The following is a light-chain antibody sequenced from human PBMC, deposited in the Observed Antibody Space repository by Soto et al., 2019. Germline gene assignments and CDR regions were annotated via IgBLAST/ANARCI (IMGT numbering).Light chain of an antibody. J-gene: IGKJ3*01. Sequence: DIQMTQSPSCLSAALGDRVTITFQASQDISNYLNWYQQKPGKAPKLLIYDASNLETGVPSRFSGSGSGTDFTFTISSLQPEDIATYYCQQYDNLPSVFGPGTKVDIK. V-gene: IGKV1-33*01. CDR3: QQYDNLPSV. CDR1: QDISNY. CDR2: DAS.